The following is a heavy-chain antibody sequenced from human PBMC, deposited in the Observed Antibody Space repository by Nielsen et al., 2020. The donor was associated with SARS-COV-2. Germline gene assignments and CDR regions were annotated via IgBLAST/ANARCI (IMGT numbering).Heavy chain of an antibody. Sequence: GGSLRLSCAASGFTFDDYTMHWVRQAPGKGLEWVSLISWDGGSTYYADSVKGRFTISRDNSKNSLYLQMNSLRTEDTALHYCAKDLLGYCSGGSCTTYYYYGMDVWGQGTTVTVSS. V-gene: IGHV3-43*01. CDR1: GFTFDDYT. D-gene: IGHD2-15*01. CDR2: ISWDGGST. CDR3: AKDLLGYCSGGSCTTYYYYGMDV. J-gene: IGHJ6*02.